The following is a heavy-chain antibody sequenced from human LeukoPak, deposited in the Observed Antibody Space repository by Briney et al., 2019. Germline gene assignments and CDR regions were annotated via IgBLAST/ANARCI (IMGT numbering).Heavy chain of an antibody. Sequence: ASMKVSCKTSGYTFTSYGISWVRQAPGQGLEWMGWISADNGKTNYARKLQGRVTMTTDTSTTTAYMELRSLRSDDTAVYYCARRGYPVYYYYMDVWGKGTTVTISS. J-gene: IGHJ6*03. CDR3: ARRGYPVYYYYMDV. CDR2: ISADNGKT. D-gene: IGHD5-12*01. CDR1: GYTFTSYG. V-gene: IGHV1-18*01.